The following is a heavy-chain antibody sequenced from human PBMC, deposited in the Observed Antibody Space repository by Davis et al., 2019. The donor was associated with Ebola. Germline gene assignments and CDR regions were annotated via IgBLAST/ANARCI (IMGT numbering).Heavy chain of an antibody. J-gene: IGHJ4*02. CDR2: IRSKANSYAT. CDR1: GFTFSGSA. Sequence: GGSLRLSCAASGFTFSGSAMHWVRQASGKGLEWVGRIRSKANSYATAYAAPVKGRFTISRDDSKNTAYLQMNSLKTEDTAVYYCTSTTVTVGYWGQGTLVTVSS. D-gene: IGHD4-17*01. CDR3: TSTTVTVGY. V-gene: IGHV3-73*01.